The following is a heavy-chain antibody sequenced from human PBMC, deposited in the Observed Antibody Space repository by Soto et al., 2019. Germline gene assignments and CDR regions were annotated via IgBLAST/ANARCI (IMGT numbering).Heavy chain of an antibody. CDR2: IYYSGST. D-gene: IGHD3-22*01. CDR1: GGSISSSSYY. CDR3: ARTYYYDSSGYYSLGYFDY. V-gene: IGHV4-39*01. J-gene: IGHJ4*02. Sequence: PSETLSLTCTVSGGSISSSSYYWGWIRQPPGKGLEWIGSIYYSGSTYYNPSLKSRVTISVDTSKNQFSLKLSSVTAADTAVYYCARTYYYDSSGYYSLGYFDYWGQGTLVTVSS.